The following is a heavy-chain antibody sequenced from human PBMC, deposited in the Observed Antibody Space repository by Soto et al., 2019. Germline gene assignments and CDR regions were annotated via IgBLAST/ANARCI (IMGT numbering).Heavy chain of an antibody. Sequence: QVQLVQSGAEVKKPGSSVKVSCKASGGTFSSCAISWVRQAPGQGLEWMGGIIPIFATANYAQKFQGRVTITADESTSTAYMELNSLRSEDTAVYYCARDQGATILNAFDIWGQGTMVTVSS. D-gene: IGHD1-26*01. CDR1: GGTFSSCA. V-gene: IGHV1-69*12. J-gene: IGHJ3*02. CDR3: ARDQGATILNAFDI. CDR2: IIPIFATA.